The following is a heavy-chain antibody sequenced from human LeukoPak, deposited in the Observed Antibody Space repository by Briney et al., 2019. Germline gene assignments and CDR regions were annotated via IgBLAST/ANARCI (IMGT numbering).Heavy chain of an antibody. CDR3: ARETGIAAAGGGGIDY. Sequence: SETLSLTCTVSGGSISSSSYYWGWIRQPPGKGLEWIGSIYHSGSTYYNPSLKSRVTISVDTSKNQFSLKLSSVTAADTAVYYCARETGIAAAGGGGIDYWGQGTLVTVSS. D-gene: IGHD6-13*01. J-gene: IGHJ4*02. CDR1: GGSISSSSYY. V-gene: IGHV4-39*07. CDR2: IYHSGST.